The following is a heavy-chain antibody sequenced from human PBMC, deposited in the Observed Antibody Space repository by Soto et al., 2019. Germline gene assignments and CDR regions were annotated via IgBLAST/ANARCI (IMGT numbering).Heavy chain of an antibody. D-gene: IGHD5-18*01. J-gene: IGHJ6*02. V-gene: IGHV1-69*13. CDR1: GGTFSSYA. CDR3: ARVLGYSYVDYYGMDV. Sequence: SVKVSCKASGGTFSSYAISWVRQAPGQGLEWMGGIIPIFGKANYAQKFQGRVTITADASTSTAYMELSSLRSEDTAVYYCARVLGYSYVDYYGMDVWGQGTTVTVSS. CDR2: IIPIFGKA.